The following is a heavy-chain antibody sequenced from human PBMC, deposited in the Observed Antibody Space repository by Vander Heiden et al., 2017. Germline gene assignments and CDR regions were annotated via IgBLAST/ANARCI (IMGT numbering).Heavy chain of an antibody. CDR2: ISSGSGGDT. CDR3: AKHTDFWSGYYTSGAFDI. J-gene: IGHJ3*02. D-gene: IGHD3-3*01. V-gene: IGHV3-23*01. Sequence: EVQLLESGGGLVQPGGSLRLPCAASGFTFSSNAMSWVRQAPGKALEWVSSISSGSGGDTFYADSVKGRYTISRDNPKNTLYLQMNSLRDEDTAVYYCAKHTDFWSGYYTSGAFDIWGQGTMVTVSS. CDR1: GFTFSSNA.